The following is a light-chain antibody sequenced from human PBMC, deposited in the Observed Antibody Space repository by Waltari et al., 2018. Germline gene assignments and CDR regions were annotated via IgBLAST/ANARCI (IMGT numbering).Light chain of an antibody. Sequence: EIVLTQSPGTLSLSPGERATLSCRASQDVSNNYLDWYQQKPGQAPRHLLYSASTTTTEIPDRFSGSGSGTDFTFTISRLEPEDFAVYYCQQYGSSPITFGQGTRLEIK. CDR3: QQYGSSPIT. V-gene: IGKV3-20*01. CDR1: QDVSNNY. J-gene: IGKJ5*01. CDR2: SAS.